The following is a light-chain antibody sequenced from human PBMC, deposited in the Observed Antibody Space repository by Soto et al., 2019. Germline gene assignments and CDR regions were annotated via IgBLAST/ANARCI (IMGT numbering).Light chain of an antibody. J-gene: IGKJ1*01. CDR3: LQYSSHSWT. CDR1: RSISDW. Sequence: DIQMTQSPSSLSPSVGDRFTITCRASRSISDWLAWCQQKQGKXPEXXIFDASNLKSGVSSRFSGSGSGTELTITISRLQPDDGETYDCLQYSSHSWTFGQGTKVDIK. CDR2: DAS. V-gene: IGKV1-5*01.